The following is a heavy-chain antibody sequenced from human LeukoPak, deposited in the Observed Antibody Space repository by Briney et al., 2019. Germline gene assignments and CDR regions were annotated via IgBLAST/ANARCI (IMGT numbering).Heavy chain of an antibody. CDR3: ARERGGPYYDSSGYASSYFDY. Sequence: ASVKVSCKASGYTFTSYDFNWVRQATGQRPEWMGWMSPNSGDTGYAQKFQDRVTMTRNTSISTAYMELSSLRSDDTAVYYCARERGGPYYDSSGYASSYFDYWGQGTLVTVSS. CDR2: MSPNSGDT. CDR1: GYTFTSYD. V-gene: IGHV1-8*01. J-gene: IGHJ4*02. D-gene: IGHD3-22*01.